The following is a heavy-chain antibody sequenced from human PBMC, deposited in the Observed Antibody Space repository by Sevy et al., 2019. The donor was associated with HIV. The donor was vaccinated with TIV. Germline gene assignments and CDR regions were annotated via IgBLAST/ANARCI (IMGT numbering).Heavy chain of an antibody. CDR1: GGSISSSSYY. Sequence: SETLSLTCTVSGGSISSSSYYWGWIRQPPGKGLEWIGSIYYSGSTYYNPSLNSRVTISVYTSKNQFSLKHSSMTAADTAVYYCARQSMVMEVYGMDVWGQGTTVTVSS. CDR3: ARQSMVMEVYGMDV. J-gene: IGHJ6*02. D-gene: IGHD5-18*01. CDR2: IYYSGST. V-gene: IGHV4-39*01.